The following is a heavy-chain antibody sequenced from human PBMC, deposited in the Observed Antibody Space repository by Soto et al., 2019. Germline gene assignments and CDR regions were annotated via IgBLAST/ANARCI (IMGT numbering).Heavy chain of an antibody. V-gene: IGHV3-9*01. D-gene: IGHD6-13*01. J-gene: IGHJ4*02. CDR1: GFTFNDYD. CDR2: ISWNGANR. Sequence: EVQLVESGGALVQPGGSLRLSCAASGFTFNDYDMHWVRQAPGKGLAWVSGISWNGANRAYADSVKGRFTISRDNAKKSLFLQMNSLRSEDTAFYYCAKISAAASSDYWCQGTLVTVSS. CDR3: AKISAAASSDY.